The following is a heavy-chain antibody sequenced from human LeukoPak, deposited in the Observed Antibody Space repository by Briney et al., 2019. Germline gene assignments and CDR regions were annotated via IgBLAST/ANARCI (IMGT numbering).Heavy chain of an antibody. J-gene: IGHJ6*03. V-gene: IGHV4-38-2*02. D-gene: IGHD3-10*01. CDR3: ASPAFGLRGAADYYYYYYMDV. CDR1: GYSISTGYY. CDR2: FYHGGST. Sequence: SETLSLTCTVSGYSISTGYYWDWIRQPPGKGLEWIGTFYHGGSTYYNPSLKSRVTISVDTSKNQFSLKLSSVTAADTAVYYCASPAFGLRGAADYYYYYYMDVWGKGTTVTVSS.